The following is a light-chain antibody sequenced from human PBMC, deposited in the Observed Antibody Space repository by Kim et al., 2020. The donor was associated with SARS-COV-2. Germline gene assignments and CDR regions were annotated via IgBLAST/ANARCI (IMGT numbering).Light chain of an antibody. Sequence: VSPGQTASITCAGDKLGDKYACWYQQKPGQSPVLVIYQDSKRPSGIPERFSGSNAGNTATLTISGTQAMDEADYYCQAWDSSTVVFGGGTQLTVL. V-gene: IGLV3-1*01. CDR3: QAWDSSTVV. CDR2: QDS. CDR1: KLGDKY. J-gene: IGLJ2*01.